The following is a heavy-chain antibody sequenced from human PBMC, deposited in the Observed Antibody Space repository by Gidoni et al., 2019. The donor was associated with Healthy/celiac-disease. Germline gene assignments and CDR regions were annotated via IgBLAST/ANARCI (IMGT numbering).Heavy chain of an antibody. V-gene: IGHV3-15*01. CDR1: GFTFSNAW. J-gene: IGHJ6*03. Sequence: EVQLVESGGGLVKPGGSLRLSCAASGFTFSNAWMSWVRQAPGKGLEWVGRMQSKTDGGTTDYAAPVKGRFTISRDDSKNTLYLQMNSLKTEDTAVYYCTTFYYCYMDVWGKGTTVTVSS. CDR3: TTFYYCYMDV. CDR2: MQSKTDGGTT.